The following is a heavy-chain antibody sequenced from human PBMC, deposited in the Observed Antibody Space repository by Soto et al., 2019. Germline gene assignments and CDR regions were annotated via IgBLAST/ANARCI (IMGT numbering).Heavy chain of an antibody. J-gene: IGHJ4*02. V-gene: IGHV1-3*01. CDR1: GYTLSSFG. CDR3: VRTRQQWLVGDS. Sequence: QAQLVQSGAEVKKPGASVKVSCKASGYTLSSFGIHWVRQAPGQRLEWMGWINAGNGNTKYSQKLQGRVTFSRDTSANTVYMELTSLTSEDTAVYYCVRTRQQWLVGDSWGQGSLVTVSS. D-gene: IGHD6-19*01. CDR2: INAGNGNT.